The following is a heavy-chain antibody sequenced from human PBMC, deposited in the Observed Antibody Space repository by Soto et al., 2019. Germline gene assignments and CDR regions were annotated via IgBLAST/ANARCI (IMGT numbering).Heavy chain of an antibody. J-gene: IGHJ4*02. CDR1: GFIFSSYG. D-gene: IGHD2-15*01. V-gene: IGHV3-30*18. Sequence: QVQLVESGGGVVQPGRSLRLSCAASGFIFSSYGMHWVRQAPGKGLEWVAVISYEGSHTYYADSVKGRFTITRDNSKNRLYLKMHSLRPEDTVVYYYAKEVHCRGGSFSWSEGFDYWGQGTLLTVSS. CDR3: AKEVHCRGGSFSWSEGFDY. CDR2: ISYEGSHT.